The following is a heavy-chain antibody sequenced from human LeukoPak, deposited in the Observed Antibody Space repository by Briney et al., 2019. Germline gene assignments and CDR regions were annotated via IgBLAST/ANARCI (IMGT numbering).Heavy chain of an antibody. V-gene: IGHV1-8*03. CDR2: MNPNSGNT. Sequence: GASVKVSCKASGYTFTSYDINWVRQATGQGLEWMGWMNPNSGNTGYAQKFQGRVTITRNTSISTAYMELSSLRSEDTAVYYCARGPYYYDSSGYYRFDYWGQGTLVTVSS. D-gene: IGHD3-22*01. CDR1: GYTFTSYD. CDR3: ARGPYYYDSSGYYRFDY. J-gene: IGHJ4*02.